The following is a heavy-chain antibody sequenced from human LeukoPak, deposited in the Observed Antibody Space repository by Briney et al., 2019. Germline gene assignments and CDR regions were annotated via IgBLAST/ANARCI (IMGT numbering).Heavy chain of an antibody. CDR2: IYYSVST. Sequence: SETLSLTCTVSGGSISSYYWSWIRQPPGKGLEWIGYIYYSVSTNYNPSLKSRVTISVDTSKNQFSLKLSSVTAADTAVYYCARDGRYCSSTSCPSWFDPWGQGTLVTVSS. CDR1: GGSISSYY. V-gene: IGHV4-59*01. J-gene: IGHJ5*02. CDR3: ARDGRYCSSTSCPSWFDP. D-gene: IGHD2-2*01.